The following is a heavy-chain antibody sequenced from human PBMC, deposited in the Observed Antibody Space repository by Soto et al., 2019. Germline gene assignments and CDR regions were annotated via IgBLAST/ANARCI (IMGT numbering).Heavy chain of an antibody. J-gene: IGHJ4*02. D-gene: IGHD5-18*01. V-gene: IGHV1-69*01. CDR1: GGTFSSSA. CDR2: IIPIFGTA. CDR3: ARRDVDTAMAYLDY. Sequence: QVQLVQSGAEVKKPGSSVKVSCKASGGTFSSSALSWVRQAPGHGLEWLGGIIPIFGTANYAQKFQGRVTITADESTSTAYMELSSRRSEDTAVYYCARRDVDTAMAYLDYWGQGTLVTVSS.